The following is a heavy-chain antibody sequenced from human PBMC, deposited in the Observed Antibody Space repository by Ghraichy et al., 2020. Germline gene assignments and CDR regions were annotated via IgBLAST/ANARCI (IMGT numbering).Heavy chain of an antibody. Sequence: SETLSLTCTVSGGSISSYYWSWIRQPPGKGLEWIGYIYYSGSTNYNPSLKSRVTISVDTSKNQFSLKLSSVTAADTAVYYCARSEVAVAGTEYYYYMDVWGKGTTVTVSS. V-gene: IGHV4-59*01. D-gene: IGHD6-19*01. J-gene: IGHJ6*03. CDR2: IYYSGST. CDR1: GGSISSYY. CDR3: ARSEVAVAGTEYYYYMDV.